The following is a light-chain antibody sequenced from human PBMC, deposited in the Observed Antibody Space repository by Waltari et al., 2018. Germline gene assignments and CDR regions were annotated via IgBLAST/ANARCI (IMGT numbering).Light chain of an antibody. Sequence: DIQMTQSPSSLSASVGARVTLTCRASQSISSYLNWYQQKPGKAPKLLVYAASSWQSGVPSRFSGSGSGTDFTLTISSLQPEDFATYSCQQSYSTLALTFGGGTKVGIK. J-gene: IGKJ4*01. V-gene: IGKV1-39*01. CDR1: QSISSY. CDR3: QQSYSTLALT. CDR2: AAS.